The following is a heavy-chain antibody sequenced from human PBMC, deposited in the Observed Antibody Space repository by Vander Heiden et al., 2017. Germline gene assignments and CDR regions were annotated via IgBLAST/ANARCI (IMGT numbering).Heavy chain of an antibody. Sequence: QVHLQESGPGLVKPPQTLSLTCSLSGGSISSGGYYWNWIRQHPGKGLEWIGSIFESGKTYYSPSLKNRMSISLDTSESQFSLKLTSLTAADTAVYYCARSGGWDYFDHWGQGTLVIVSS. CDR2: IFESGKT. CDR1: GGSISSGGYY. CDR3: ARSGGWDYFDH. D-gene: IGHD3-16*01. J-gene: IGHJ4*02. V-gene: IGHV4-31*03.